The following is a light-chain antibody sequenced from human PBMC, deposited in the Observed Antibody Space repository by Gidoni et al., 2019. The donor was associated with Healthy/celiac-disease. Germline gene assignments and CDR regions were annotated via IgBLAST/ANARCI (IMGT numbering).Light chain of an antibody. Sequence: DIQITQSPSTLSASVGDRVTITCRASQSISSWLAWYQQKPGKAPKLLFYDASSLESGVPSRFSGSGSGTEFTLTISSLQPDDFATYYCQHPWTFGQGTKVEIK. CDR3: QHPWT. V-gene: IGKV1-5*01. CDR1: QSISSW. J-gene: IGKJ1*01. CDR2: DAS.